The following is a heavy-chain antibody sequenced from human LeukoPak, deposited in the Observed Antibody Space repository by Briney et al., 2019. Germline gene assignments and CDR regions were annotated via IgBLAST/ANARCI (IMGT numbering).Heavy chain of an antibody. V-gene: IGHV1-18*04. CDR3: ARDDYVWGSYRYWDY. Sequence: ASVKVSCKASGYTFTSYGISWVRQAPGQGLEWMGWISAYNSNTNYAQKLQGRVTMTTDTSTSTAYMELRSLRSDDTAVYYCARDDYVWGSYRYWDYWGQGTLVTVSS. J-gene: IGHJ4*02. CDR2: ISAYNSNT. D-gene: IGHD3-16*02. CDR1: GYTFTSYG.